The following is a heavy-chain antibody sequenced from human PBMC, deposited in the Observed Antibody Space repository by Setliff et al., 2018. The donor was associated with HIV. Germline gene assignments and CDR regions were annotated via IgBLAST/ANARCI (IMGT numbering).Heavy chain of an antibody. Sequence: LSLTCTVSDDSISSGGYWWAWIRQPPGKELEWIGSVYYSGSTHYNLSLKSRVTMSVDTSRNQFSLKLSSVTAADTAVYYCARTLYDDYAFDYWGQGALVTVSS. CDR2: VYYSGST. CDR3: ARTLYDDYAFDY. D-gene: IGHD4-17*01. V-gene: IGHV4-39*01. CDR1: DDSISSGGYW. J-gene: IGHJ4*02.